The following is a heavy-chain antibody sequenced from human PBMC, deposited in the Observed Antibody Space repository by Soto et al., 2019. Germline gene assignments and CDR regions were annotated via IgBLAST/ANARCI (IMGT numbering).Heavy chain of an antibody. Sequence: EVHLLDSGGGLVQPGGSLRLSCAASGFTFSNYVMSWVRQAPGKGLEWVSSISGSGDNTYNADSVKGRFTISRDNSKNTLFLQMNSLRAEDTAVYYCAKLPLVLALAFDYWGQGTLVTVSS. V-gene: IGHV3-23*01. CDR3: AKLPLVLALAFDY. J-gene: IGHJ4*02. CDR2: ISGSGDNT. D-gene: IGHD2-15*01. CDR1: GFTFSNYV.